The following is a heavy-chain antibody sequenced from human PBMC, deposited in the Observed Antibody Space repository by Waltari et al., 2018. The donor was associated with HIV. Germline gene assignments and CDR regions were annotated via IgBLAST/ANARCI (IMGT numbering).Heavy chain of an antibody. CDR2: VWYDGSKK. CDR3: VKDDSSGYYYMGDY. D-gene: IGHD3-22*01. CDR1: GFIFSDFG. V-gene: IGHV3-33*03. Sequence: QVQLVESGGGVVQPGRSLRLSCAASGFIFSDFGMLWVRQAPGKGLEWVALVWYDGSKKYYADLVKGRFTISRDNSKNTLYLQMNSLRGEDTAMYYCVKDDSSGYYYMGDYWGLGTLVTVS. J-gene: IGHJ4*02.